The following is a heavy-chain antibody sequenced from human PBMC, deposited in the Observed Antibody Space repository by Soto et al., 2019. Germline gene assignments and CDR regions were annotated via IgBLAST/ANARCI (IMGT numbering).Heavy chain of an antibody. J-gene: IGHJ5*02. Sequence: SETLSLTCTVSGGSISSSSYYWGWIRQPPGKGLEWIGSIYYSGSTYYNPSLKSRVTISVDTSKNQFSLKLSSVTAADTAVYYCARHRVTLLWLPGQFDPWGQGTLVTVSS. CDR1: GGSISSSSYY. D-gene: IGHD3-10*01. CDR3: ARHRVTLLWLPGQFDP. V-gene: IGHV4-39*01. CDR2: IYYSGST.